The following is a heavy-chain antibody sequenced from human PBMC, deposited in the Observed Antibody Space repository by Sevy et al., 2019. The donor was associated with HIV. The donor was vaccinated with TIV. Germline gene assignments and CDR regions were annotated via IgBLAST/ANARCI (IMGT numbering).Heavy chain of an antibody. CDR2: IKQDGSEK. CDR3: ARDGYIVVVPAAIIDY. J-gene: IGHJ4*02. V-gene: IGHV3-7*01. Sequence: GGSLRLSCAASGFTFSSYWMSWVRQAPGKGLEWVANIKQDGSEKYYVDSVKGRFTISRDNAKNSLYLQMNSLRAEDTAVDYCARDGYIVVVPAAIIDYWGQGTLVTVSS. D-gene: IGHD2-2*01. CDR1: GFTFSSYW.